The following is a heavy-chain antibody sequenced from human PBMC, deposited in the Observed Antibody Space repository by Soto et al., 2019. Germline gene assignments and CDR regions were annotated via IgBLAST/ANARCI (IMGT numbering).Heavy chain of an antibody. Sequence: GGSLRLSCAASGFTLSDYYMSWIRQAPGKGLEWVSYISSSGSTIYYADSVKGRFTISRDNAKNSLYLQMNSLRAEDTAVYYCARDLSYDFWSGFDYWGQGTLVTVSS. J-gene: IGHJ4*02. V-gene: IGHV3-11*01. CDR3: ARDLSYDFWSGFDY. CDR2: ISSSGSTI. D-gene: IGHD3-3*01. CDR1: GFTLSDYY.